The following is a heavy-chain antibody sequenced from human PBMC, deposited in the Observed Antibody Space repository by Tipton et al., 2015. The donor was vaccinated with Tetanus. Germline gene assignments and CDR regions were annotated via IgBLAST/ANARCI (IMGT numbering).Heavy chain of an antibody. CDR3: ARRGEARANWFDS. Sequence: SLRLSCAASGFNIRDFGMNGVRQAPGKGLEWVSYISYSSTSIYYADSVKGRFGVSRDNAKNSLYLQMNTLRHDDTAVYYCARRGEARANWFDSWGQGTLVTVSA. J-gene: IGHJ5*01. CDR2: ISYSSTSI. V-gene: IGHV3-48*02. CDR1: GFNIRDFG.